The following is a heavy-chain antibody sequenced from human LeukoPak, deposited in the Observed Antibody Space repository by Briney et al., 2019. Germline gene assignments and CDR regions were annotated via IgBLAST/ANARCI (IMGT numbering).Heavy chain of an antibody. CDR3: ARSYYDFWSGYYWPYYFDY. D-gene: IGHD3-3*01. J-gene: IGHJ4*02. CDR1: GGSISSSSYY. V-gene: IGHV4-39*01. Sequence: SSETLPLTCTVSGGSISSSSYYWGWIRQPPGKGLEWIGSIYYSGSTYYNPSLKSRVTISVDTSKNQFSLKLSSVTAADTAVYYCARSYYDFWSGYYWPYYFDYWGQGTLVTVSS. CDR2: IYYSGST.